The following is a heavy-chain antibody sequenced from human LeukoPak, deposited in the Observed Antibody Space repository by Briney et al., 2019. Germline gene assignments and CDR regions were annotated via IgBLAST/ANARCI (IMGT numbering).Heavy chain of an antibody. Sequence: GGSLRLSCVASGFTFSIYWMHWVRQAPGKGLVWVSRIKGDGNTNYADSVKGRFTISRDNAKNTVSLQMNSLRAEDTGVYYCARAPSEIGGYYPEYFRHWGQGTLVTVSS. CDR3: ARAPSEIGGYYPEYFRH. V-gene: IGHV3-74*01. J-gene: IGHJ1*01. D-gene: IGHD3-22*01. CDR1: GFTFSIYW. CDR2: IKGDGNT.